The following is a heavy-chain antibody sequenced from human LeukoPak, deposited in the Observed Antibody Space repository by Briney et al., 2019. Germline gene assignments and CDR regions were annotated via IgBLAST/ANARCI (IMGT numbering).Heavy chain of an antibody. Sequence: SVKVSCKASGGTFSSYAISWVRQAPGQGLEWMGGIIPIFGTANYAQKFQGRVTITADESTSTAYMELSSLRSEDTAVYYCARAAAAGTPRFDYWGQGTLVTVSS. V-gene: IGHV1-69*13. J-gene: IGHJ4*02. CDR1: GGTFSSYA. CDR3: ARAAAAGTPRFDY. CDR2: IIPIFGTA. D-gene: IGHD6-13*01.